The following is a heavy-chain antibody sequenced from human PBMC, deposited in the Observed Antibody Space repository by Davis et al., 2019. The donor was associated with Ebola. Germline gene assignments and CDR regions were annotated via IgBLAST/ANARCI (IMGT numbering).Heavy chain of an antibody. Sequence: ASVKVSCKASGYTFTGYYMHWVRQAPGQGLEWMGWINPNSGGTNYAQKFQGRVTMTRDTSISTAYMELSRLRSDDTAVYYCARDPRHYYGSGSYHNWFDPWGQGTLVTVSS. CDR3: ARDPRHYYGSGSYHNWFDP. V-gene: IGHV1-2*02. CDR2: INPNSGGT. CDR1: GYTFTGYY. J-gene: IGHJ5*02. D-gene: IGHD3-10*01.